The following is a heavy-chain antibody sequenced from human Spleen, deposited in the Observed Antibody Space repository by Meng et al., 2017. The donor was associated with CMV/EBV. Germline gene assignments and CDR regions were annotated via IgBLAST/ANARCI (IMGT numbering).Heavy chain of an antibody. V-gene: IGHV3-23*01. Sequence: GESLKISCKVSGFTFSDSGMGWVRHGPGKGLEWVSTIDGSGSDTHYADSVKGRFTISRDNSKNTLSLQMNSLRADDTAVYFCAKDHVEYQLLPEYFHHWGQGTLVTVSS. CDR1: GFTFSDSG. D-gene: IGHD1-26*01. CDR3: AKDHVEYQLLPEYFHH. J-gene: IGHJ1*01. CDR2: IDGSGSDT.